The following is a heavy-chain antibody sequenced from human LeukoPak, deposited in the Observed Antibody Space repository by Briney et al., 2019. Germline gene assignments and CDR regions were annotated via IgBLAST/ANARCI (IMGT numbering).Heavy chain of an antibody. J-gene: IGHJ4*02. Sequence: SETLSLTCTVSGGSISSGGYYWSWIRQHPGKGLEWIGYIYSSGSAFYNPSLKSRVTISVDTSKNQFSLKLSSVTAADTAVYYCARVFFYYFDYWGQGTLVTVSS. CDR2: IYSSGSA. D-gene: IGHD2-21*01. CDR3: ARVFFYYFDY. V-gene: IGHV4-31*03. CDR1: GGSISSGGYY.